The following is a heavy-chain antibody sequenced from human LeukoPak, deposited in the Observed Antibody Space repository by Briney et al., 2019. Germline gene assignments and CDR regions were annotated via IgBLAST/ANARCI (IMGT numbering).Heavy chain of an antibody. CDR1: IYTFTGYY. Sequence: ASVKVSCKASIYTFTGYYMHWVRQAPGQRLEWMGWIKPNSGGTNYAQKFQGRVTMTRDTSISTAYMELSRLRSDDTAVYYCARVYYDFWSGYYPIDNGGQGTLVTVSS. CDR3: ARVYYDFWSGYYPIDN. D-gene: IGHD3-3*01. J-gene: IGHJ4*02. V-gene: IGHV1-2*02. CDR2: IKPNSGGT.